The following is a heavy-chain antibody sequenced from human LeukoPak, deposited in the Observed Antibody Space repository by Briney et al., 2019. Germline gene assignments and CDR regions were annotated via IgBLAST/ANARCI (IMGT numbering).Heavy chain of an antibody. CDR1: GFTFSSYG. J-gene: IGHJ4*02. D-gene: IGHD5/OR15-5a*01. CDR3: AKDAGDLSTFDY. CDR2: IRYDGSNK. Sequence: GGSLRLSCAASGFTFSSYGMHWVRQAPGKGLEWVAFIRYDGSNKYYADSVKGRFTISRDNSKNTLYLQMNSLRAEDTAVYYCAKDAGDLSTFDYWGQGTLVTVSS. V-gene: IGHV3-30*02.